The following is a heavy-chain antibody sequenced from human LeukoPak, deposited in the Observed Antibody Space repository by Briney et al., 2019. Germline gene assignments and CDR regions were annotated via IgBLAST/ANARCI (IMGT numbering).Heavy chain of an antibody. CDR2: VYYTGST. CDR3: STTSRGWYGVGDY. V-gene: IGHV4-59*05. Sequence: TASETLSLTCTVSGGSISGSYWSWIRQPPGKGLEWIGSVYYTGSTYYNPSLKSRVTISKDTSKNHFSLKLSSVTAADTALYYCSTTSRGWYGVGDYWGQGTLVTVSS. CDR1: GGSISGSY. D-gene: IGHD6-19*01. J-gene: IGHJ4*02.